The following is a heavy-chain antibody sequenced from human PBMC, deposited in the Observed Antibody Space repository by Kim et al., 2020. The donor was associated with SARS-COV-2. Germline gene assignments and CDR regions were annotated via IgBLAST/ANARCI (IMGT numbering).Heavy chain of an antibody. V-gene: IGHV1-46*01. CDR3: AGSGMDV. D-gene: IGHD3-10*01. CDR2: PSGDSP. J-gene: IGHJ6*02. Sequence: PSGDSPSYGQKFQGRVSMTRDTSTSTVYMELSSLRSEDTAVYYCAGSGMDVWGQGTTVTVSS.